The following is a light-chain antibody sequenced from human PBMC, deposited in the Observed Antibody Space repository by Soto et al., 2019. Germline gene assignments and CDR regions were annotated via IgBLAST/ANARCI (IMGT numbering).Light chain of an antibody. V-gene: IGKV1-5*01. CDR2: DAS. CDR3: QHYNSYLYT. CDR1: QSISSW. J-gene: IGKJ2*01. Sequence: DIQMTQSPSTLSASVGXRVTITCRASQSISSWLAWYQQKPGKAPKLLIYDASSLESGVPSRFSGSGSGTEFTLTISSLQPDDFATYYCQHYNSYLYTFGQGTKVDIK.